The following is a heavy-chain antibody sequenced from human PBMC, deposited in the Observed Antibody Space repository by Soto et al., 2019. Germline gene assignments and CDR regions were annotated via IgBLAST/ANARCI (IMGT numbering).Heavy chain of an antibody. V-gene: IGHV1-69*01. Sequence: QVQLVQSGPEVRKPGSSVKVSCKASAGTFPHYGLSWVRQAPGQGLEWMGGIIPVLATTTYAQKFQGRVSISADESTNTAYIELSSLNPEDTAVYYCACNWGNSLRNWLAPWGQGTLVTVSS. J-gene: IGHJ5*02. CDR1: AGTFPHYG. CDR3: ACNWGNSLRNWLAP. CDR2: IIPVLATT. D-gene: IGHD7-27*01.